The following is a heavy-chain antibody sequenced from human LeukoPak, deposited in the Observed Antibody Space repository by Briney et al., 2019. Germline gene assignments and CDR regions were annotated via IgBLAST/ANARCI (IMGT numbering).Heavy chain of an antibody. Sequence: SETLSLTCAVSGYSISSGYYWGWIRQPPGKGLEWIGIIYHSGSTYYNPSLKSRVTISVDTSKNQFSLKLSSVTAADTAVYYCARDPCCSAGSRTLDWFDPWGQGTLVTVSS. CDR3: ARDPCCSAGSRTLDWFDP. CDR2: IYHSGST. J-gene: IGHJ5*02. D-gene: IGHD2-15*01. V-gene: IGHV4-38-2*02. CDR1: GYSISSGYY.